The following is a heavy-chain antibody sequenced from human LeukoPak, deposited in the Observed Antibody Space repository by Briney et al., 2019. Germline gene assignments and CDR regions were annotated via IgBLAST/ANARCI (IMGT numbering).Heavy chain of an antibody. V-gene: IGHV3-11*06. CDR2: ISSSSSYT. CDR3: ARDKRMTTGYYGMDV. D-gene: IGHD4-17*01. CDR1: GFTFSDYY. Sequence: PGGSLRLSCAASGFTFSDYYMSWIRQAPGKGLEWVPYISSSSSYTNYADSVKGRFTISRDNAKNSLYLQMNSLRAEDTAVYYCARDKRMTTGYYGMDVWGKGTTVTVSS. J-gene: IGHJ6*04.